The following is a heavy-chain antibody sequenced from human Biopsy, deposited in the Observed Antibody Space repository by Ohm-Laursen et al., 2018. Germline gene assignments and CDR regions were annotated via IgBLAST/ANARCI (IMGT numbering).Heavy chain of an antibody. V-gene: IGHV3-9*01. D-gene: IGHD4-17*01. CDR2: ISWHSDDI. Sequence: SLRLSCTASGFTFDDYAMHWVRQVPGKGLEWVSGISWHSDDIGYADSVKGRFTISRDNARNALHLQMNSLRTEDTALYYCAKDLGLNYSDRFLFYYGMDVWGRGTTVTVSS. CDR3: AKDLGLNYSDRFLFYYGMDV. J-gene: IGHJ6*02. CDR1: GFTFDDYA.